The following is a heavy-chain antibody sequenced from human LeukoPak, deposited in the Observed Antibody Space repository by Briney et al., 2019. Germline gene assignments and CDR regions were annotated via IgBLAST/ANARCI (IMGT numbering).Heavy chain of an antibody. V-gene: IGHV3-21*01. D-gene: IGHD4-17*01. CDR3: AREAGPGDWYFDL. J-gene: IGHJ2*01. Sequence: GGSLRLSCAASGFTFSSYAMSWVRQAPGKGLEWVSSISSSSSYIYYADSVKGRFTISRDNAKNSLYLQMNSLRAEDTAVYYCAREAGPGDWYFDLWGRGTLVTVSS. CDR1: GFTFSSYA. CDR2: ISSSSSYI.